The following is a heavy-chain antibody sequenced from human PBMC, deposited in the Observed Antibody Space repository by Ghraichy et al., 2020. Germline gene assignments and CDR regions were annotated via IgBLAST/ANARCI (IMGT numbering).Heavy chain of an antibody. D-gene: IGHD2-2*01. V-gene: IGHV3-7*01. Sequence: GGSLRLSCAASGFTFSVSWMHWVRQAPGKGLQWLANIKEDGSMRQYVHFVKGRFTISRDNAKKSLFLEMDSLRVEDTAVYFCASEEVNMPWRWGQGTLVTVSS. J-gene: IGHJ4*02. CDR3: ASEEVNMPWR. CDR2: IKEDGSMR. CDR1: GFTFSVSW.